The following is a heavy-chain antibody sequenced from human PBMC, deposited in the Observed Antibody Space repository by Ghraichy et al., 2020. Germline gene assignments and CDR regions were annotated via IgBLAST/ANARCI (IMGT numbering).Heavy chain of an antibody. CDR1: GGTFSSYA. J-gene: IGHJ4*02. CDR2: IIPIFGTA. V-gene: IGHV1-69*13. D-gene: IGHD2-15*01. Sequence: SVKVSCKASGGTFSSYAISWVRQAPGQGLEWMGGIIPIFGTANYAQKFQGRVTITADESTSTAYMELSSLRSEDTAVYYCAILHGDSYCSGGSCYSHYFDYWGQGTLVTVSS. CDR3: AILHGDSYCSGGSCYSHYFDY.